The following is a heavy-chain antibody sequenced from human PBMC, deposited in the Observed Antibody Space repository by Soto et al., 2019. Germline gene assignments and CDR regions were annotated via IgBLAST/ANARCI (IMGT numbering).Heavy chain of an antibody. CDR2: IYYTGTV. D-gene: IGHD2-8*01. CDR3: ARTSRIKNGQLDY. Sequence: SETLSLTCSVPGYSIGTYNWWAWIRQPPGKGLEWIGYIYYTGTVYYNLSLKNRVSMSVETARDQFSLTLTSVTAADTAVYYCARTSRIKNGQLDYFGQGALVTFCS. CDR1: GYSIGTYNW. J-gene: IGHJ4*02. V-gene: IGHV4-28*05.